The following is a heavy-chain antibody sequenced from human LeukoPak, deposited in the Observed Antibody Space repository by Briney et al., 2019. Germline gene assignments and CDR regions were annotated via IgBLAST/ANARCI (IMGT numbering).Heavy chain of an antibody. D-gene: IGHD3-10*01. CDR1: GFIFGSYS. CDR3: AREGYYGALDI. J-gene: IGHJ3*02. CDR2: ISAGSGLI. Sequence: GGFLRLSCAASGFIFGSYSMKWVRQAPGKGLEWVSYISAGSGLINHADSVKGRFTISRDDAKSPLYLQMNSLRDEDTALYFCAREGYYGALDIWGQGTMVTVFS. V-gene: IGHV3-48*02.